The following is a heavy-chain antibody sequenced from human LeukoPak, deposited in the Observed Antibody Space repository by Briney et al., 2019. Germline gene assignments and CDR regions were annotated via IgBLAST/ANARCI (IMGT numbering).Heavy chain of an antibody. CDR2: ICPDGTVT. V-gene: IGHV3-74*01. CDR3: VRDFRSADY. CDR1: GFTFSTYC. Sequence: GGSLRLSCVASGFTFSTYCMHSVRQAPGKGPMWVSRICPDGTVTNYADSVKTRFIISRDNARNTVYLQMNSLRVEEKAVYYCVRDFRSADYWGQGTLVTVSS. J-gene: IGHJ4*02.